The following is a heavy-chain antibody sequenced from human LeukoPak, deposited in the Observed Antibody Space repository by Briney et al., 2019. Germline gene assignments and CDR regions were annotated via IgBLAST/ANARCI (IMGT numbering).Heavy chain of an antibody. J-gene: IGHJ5*01. D-gene: IGHD2-2*01. CDR1: GFIFKDYW. V-gene: IGHV3-7*01. Sequence: GGSLRLSCAASGFIFKDYWMIWVRQAPGKGLEWVANIKPDGSEKYYVDSVKGRFTISRDNAKNSLYLQINSLRAEDTAVYYCAREGCSSTSCTGWFDSWGQGTLVTVSS. CDR3: AREGCSSTSCTGWFDS. CDR2: IKPDGSEK.